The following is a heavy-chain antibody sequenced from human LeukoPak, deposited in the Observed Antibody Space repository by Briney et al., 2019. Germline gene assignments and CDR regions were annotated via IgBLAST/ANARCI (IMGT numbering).Heavy chain of an antibody. V-gene: IGHV4-30-2*01. D-gene: IGHD4-17*01. J-gene: IGHJ4*02. CDR1: GGSISSGGYS. CDR3: ARLTTVTNYFDY. CDR2: IYHNGST. Sequence: SQTLSLTCAVSGGSISSGGYSWSWIRQPPGKGLEWIGYIYHNGSTYYNPSLKSRVTISVDRSKNQFSLKLSSVTAADTAVYYCARLTTVTNYFDYWGQGTLVTVSS.